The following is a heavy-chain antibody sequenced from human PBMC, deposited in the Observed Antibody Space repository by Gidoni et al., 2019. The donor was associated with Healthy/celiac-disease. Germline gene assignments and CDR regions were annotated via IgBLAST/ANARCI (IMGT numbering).Heavy chain of an antibody. CDR1: GFTFDDYA. Sequence: EVQLVESGGGLVQPGRSLRLSCAASGFTFDDYAMHWVRQAPGKGLEWVSGISWNSGSIGYADSVKGRFTISRDNAKNSLYLQMNSLRAEDTALYYCAKDIGSSSFGVFDYWGQGTLVTVSS. CDR3: AKDIGSSSFGVFDY. V-gene: IGHV3-9*01. J-gene: IGHJ4*02. CDR2: ISWNSGSI. D-gene: IGHD6-6*01.